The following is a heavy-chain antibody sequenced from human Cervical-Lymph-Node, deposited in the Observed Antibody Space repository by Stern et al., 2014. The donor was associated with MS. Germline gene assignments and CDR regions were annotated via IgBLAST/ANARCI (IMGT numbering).Heavy chain of an antibody. CDR1: GGTLNSYA. Sequence: QVQLVQSGAEVRKPGSSVRVSCTPSGGTLNSYAINWVRQAPGLGLQWMGTIISILGVPNYAPKFQDRVTISANRSTSASYMELSSLTSEDTAIYYCAKGEGDYGEADAFDLWGQGTLVTVSS. D-gene: IGHD4-17*01. J-gene: IGHJ3*01. CDR2: IISILGVP. V-gene: IGHV1-69*09. CDR3: AKGEGDYGEADAFDL.